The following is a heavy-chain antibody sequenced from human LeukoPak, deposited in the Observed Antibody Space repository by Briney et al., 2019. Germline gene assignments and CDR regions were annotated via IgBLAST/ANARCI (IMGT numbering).Heavy chain of an antibody. CDR2: IYSGGST. CDR1: GFTVSSKY. V-gene: IGHV3-53*01. CDR3: AKDVYYDSSGPAAFDI. D-gene: IGHD3-22*01. Sequence: GGSLRLSCIASGFTVSSKYMSWVRQAPGKGLEWVSLIYSGGSTYYADSVKGRFTISRDNSKNTLYLQMNSLGAEDTAIYYCAKDVYYDSSGPAAFDIWGQGTMVTVSS. J-gene: IGHJ3*02.